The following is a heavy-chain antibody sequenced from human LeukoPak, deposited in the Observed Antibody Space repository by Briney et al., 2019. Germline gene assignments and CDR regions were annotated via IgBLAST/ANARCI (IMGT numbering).Heavy chain of an antibody. Sequence: PSETLSLTCTVSGGSISYYYWTWIRQSPGKGLEWIGQIYYTGSTNYNPSLKSRVTISVDKSKNQFSLKVSSVTAADTAVYYCARERGDGYVDYWGQGTLVTVSS. D-gene: IGHD3-10*01. V-gene: IGHV4-59*12. CDR1: GGSISYYY. J-gene: IGHJ4*02. CDR3: ARERGDGYVDY. CDR2: IYYTGST.